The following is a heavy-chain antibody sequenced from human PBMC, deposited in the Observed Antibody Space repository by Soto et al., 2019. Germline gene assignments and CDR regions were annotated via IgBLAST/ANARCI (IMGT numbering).Heavy chain of an antibody. CDR3: AHREGDDYVWGSYNDAFDI. CDR1: GFSLNTTAVG. D-gene: IGHD3-16*01. CDR2: IYWDNDK. J-gene: IGHJ3*02. V-gene: IGHV2-5*02. Sequence: QITLKESGPTLVKPTQTLTLTCTFSGFSLNTTAVGVGWIRQPPGKALEWLALIYWDNDKRYNPSLKTRLTITKDTSKNQVGLKMTNMDPVDTATYFCAHREGDDYVWGSYNDAFDIWGQGTMVTVSS.